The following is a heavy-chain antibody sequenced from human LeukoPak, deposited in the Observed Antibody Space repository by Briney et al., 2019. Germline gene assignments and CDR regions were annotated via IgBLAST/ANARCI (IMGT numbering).Heavy chain of an antibody. CDR3: ARDLRVRGENNRRFDH. Sequence: ASVKVSCKASGYTFTGYYIHWVRQAPGQGLEWMGWISPNSGGTNYAQKFQGRVTMTRDTSISTAYMELSRLRSDDTAVYYCARDLRVRGENNRRFDHWGQGTLVTVSS. CDR2: ISPNSGGT. V-gene: IGHV1-2*02. D-gene: IGHD3-10*01. J-gene: IGHJ5*02. CDR1: GYTFTGYY.